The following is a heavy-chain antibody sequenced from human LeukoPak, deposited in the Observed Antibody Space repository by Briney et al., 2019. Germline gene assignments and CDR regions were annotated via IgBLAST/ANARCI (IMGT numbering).Heavy chain of an antibody. CDR1: GGSTSTNGIY. CDR3: ARMYYYDSSGHYGYNWFDP. CDR2: IYYSGST. J-gene: IGHJ5*02. D-gene: IGHD3-22*01. V-gene: IGHV4-39*01. Sequence: SGTLSLTCTVSGGSTSTNGIYWGWIRPPPGTGLEWIGTIYYSGSTYYTPSHKSLTTVSVDTSKNQFSLRLTSVTAADTAVYYCARMYYYDSSGHYGYNWFDPWGQGTLVTVSS.